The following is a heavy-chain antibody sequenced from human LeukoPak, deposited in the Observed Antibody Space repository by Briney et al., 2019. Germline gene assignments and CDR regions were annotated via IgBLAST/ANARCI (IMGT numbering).Heavy chain of an antibody. V-gene: IGHV3-21*01. D-gene: IGHD3-22*01. CDR1: GFTFSSYS. CDR2: ISSSSSYI. J-gene: IGHJ4*02. CDR3: AREILDYYDSSGYSDY. Sequence: GGSLRLSCAASGFTFSSYSMNWVRQAPGKGLEWVSSISSSSSYIYYADSVKGRFTISRDNAKNSLYLQMNSLRAKDTAVYYCAREILDYYDSSGYSDYWGQGTLVTVSS.